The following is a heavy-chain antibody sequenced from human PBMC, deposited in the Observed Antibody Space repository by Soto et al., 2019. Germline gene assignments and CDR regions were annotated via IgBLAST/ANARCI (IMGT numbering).Heavy chain of an antibody. CDR2: ISTSGSTV. Sequence: TGWSLRLSCAASRFTFSVYEMHLFRQAPGKGLEWVSYISTSGSTVYYADSVKGRFTVSRDNTRNSLYLQMDSLRDEDTALYYCVRYCGTTLCNGVATRTFEYWGEGTLVTVSS. CDR1: RFTFSVYE. D-gene: IGHD5-12*01. V-gene: IGHV3-48*03. J-gene: IGHJ4*02. CDR3: VRYCGTTLCNGVATRTFEY.